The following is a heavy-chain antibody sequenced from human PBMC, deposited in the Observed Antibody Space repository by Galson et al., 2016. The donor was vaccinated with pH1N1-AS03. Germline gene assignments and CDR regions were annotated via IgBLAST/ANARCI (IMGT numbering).Heavy chain of an antibody. V-gene: IGHV3-53*01. CDR2: IYNDDTT. CDR1: GFTVSNSY. Sequence: SLRLSCAASGFTVSNSYLSWVRQAPGKGLEWVSIIYNDDTTYYADSLKGRFTISRDNSKNTLYLQMNSLRAEDTSAYYCARWSRGGNFASIDPWGQGTLVTVSS. D-gene: IGHD4-23*01. CDR3: ARWSRGGNFASIDP. J-gene: IGHJ5*02.